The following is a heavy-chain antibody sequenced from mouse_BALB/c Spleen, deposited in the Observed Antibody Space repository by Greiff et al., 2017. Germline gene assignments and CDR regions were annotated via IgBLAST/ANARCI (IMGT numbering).Heavy chain of an antibody. J-gene: IGHJ3*01. Sequence: EVQLQESGGGLVQPGGSRKLSCAASGFTFSSFGMHWVRQAPEKGLEWVAYISSGSSTIYYADTVKGRFTISRDNPKNTLFLQMTSLRSEDTAMYYCAGVKFAYWGQGTLVTVSA. CDR2: ISSGSSTI. CDR1: GFTFSSFG. V-gene: IGHV5-17*02. D-gene: IGHD2-1*01. CDR3: AGVKFAY.